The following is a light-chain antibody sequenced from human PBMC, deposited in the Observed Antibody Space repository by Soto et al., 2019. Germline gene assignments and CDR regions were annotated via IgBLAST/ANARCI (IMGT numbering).Light chain of an antibody. V-gene: IGKV3-20*01. Sequence: EIVLTQSPGTLSLSPGERATLSCRASESVSSTYIAWYQQKFGQAPRLLIYGASSRATGIPDRFSGRESGSGTDFTLTISRLEPEDFAVYYCQQYSTSPLTFGGGTKVEIK. CDR2: GAS. J-gene: IGKJ4*01. CDR1: ESVSSTY. CDR3: QQYSTSPLT.